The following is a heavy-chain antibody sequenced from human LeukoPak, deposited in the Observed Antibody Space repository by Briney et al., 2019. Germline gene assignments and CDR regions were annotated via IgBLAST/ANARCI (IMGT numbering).Heavy chain of an antibody. CDR2: VSYDGSNE. CDR3: ARDGYYDFWSGYSFDY. D-gene: IGHD3-3*01. Sequence: GGSLRLSCAASGFTFSSYSMNWVRQAPGKGLEWVAVVSYDGSNEYYADSVRGRFTISRDNSKNTLYLQVNSLRAEDTAVYYCARDGYYDFWSGYSFDYWGQGTLVTVST. J-gene: IGHJ4*02. V-gene: IGHV3-30*03. CDR1: GFTFSSYS.